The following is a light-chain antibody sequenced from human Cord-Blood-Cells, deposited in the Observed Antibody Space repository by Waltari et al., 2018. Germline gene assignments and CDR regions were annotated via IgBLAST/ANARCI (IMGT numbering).Light chain of an antibody. CDR2: QDN. CDR1: KLGDKY. V-gene: IGLV3-1*01. CDR3: QAWDSSTVV. Sequence: SYELTQPPSVSVSPGQTASITCSGAKLGDKYACWYQQKPGQSPVLVIYQDNKRPSGIPGRVSGSNSGNTATLTSGGTQAMDEADYYCQAWDSSTVVFGGGTKLTVL. J-gene: IGLJ2*01.